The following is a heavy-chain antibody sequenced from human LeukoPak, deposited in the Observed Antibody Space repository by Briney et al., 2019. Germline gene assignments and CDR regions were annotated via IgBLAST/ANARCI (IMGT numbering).Heavy chain of an antibody. CDR1: GGSIGSYY. CDR3: WRGRSGGDWFDP. CDR2: IHDSGIT. V-gene: IGHV4-59*01. D-gene: IGHD3-10*01. Sequence: SETLSLTCAVSGGSIGSYYWSWIRQPPGKGLEWNGYIHDSGITTYNPSLKSRLTISVGTSRNHLSLKLTSVPAADPPLYYFWRGRSGGDWFDPWGEGTLVTVSS. J-gene: IGHJ5*02.